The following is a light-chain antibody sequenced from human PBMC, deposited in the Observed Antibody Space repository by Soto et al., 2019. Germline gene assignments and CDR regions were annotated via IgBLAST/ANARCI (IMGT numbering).Light chain of an antibody. Sequence: DIQMTQSPSSLSASVGDRVTITCRASQSISSCLNCYQQKPGKAPKLLIYAASNLQSGVPSRFSGSGSGTEFTLTISSLQPEAFATYYCQQSYSSLWTFCQGTTVEIK. V-gene: IGKV1-39*01. CDR3: QQSYSSLWT. CDR1: QSISSC. J-gene: IGKJ1*01. CDR2: AAS.